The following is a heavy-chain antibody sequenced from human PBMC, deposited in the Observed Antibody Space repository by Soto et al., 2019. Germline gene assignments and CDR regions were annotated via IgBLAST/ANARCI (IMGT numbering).Heavy chain of an antibody. CDR2: ISAYNGNT. J-gene: IGHJ3*02. D-gene: IGHD2-21*02. Sequence: QVQLVQSGAEVKKPGASVKVSCKASGYTFTSYGISWVRQAPGQGLAWMGWISAYNGNTNYAQKLQGRVTMTTDTTTSTAYMELRSLRSDDTAVYYCARDNPKYCGGDCPPVILGQGTMVTVSS. CDR3: ARDNPKYCGGDCPPVI. V-gene: IGHV1-18*04. CDR1: GYTFTSYG.